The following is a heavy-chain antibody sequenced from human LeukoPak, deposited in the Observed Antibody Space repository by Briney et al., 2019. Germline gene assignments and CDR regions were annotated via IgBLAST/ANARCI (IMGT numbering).Heavy chain of an antibody. V-gene: IGHV3-11*01. J-gene: IGHJ6*02. CDR3: ARVTNWNDLDV. CDR2: ISSSGSTI. CDR1: GFIFSDYY. D-gene: IGHD1-20*01. Sequence: GGSLRLSCAASGFIFSDYYMSWIRQAPGKGLGWVSYISSSGSTIYYADSVKGRFTISRDNAKNSLYLQMNSLRAEDTAVYYCARVTNWNDLDVWGQGTTVTVSS.